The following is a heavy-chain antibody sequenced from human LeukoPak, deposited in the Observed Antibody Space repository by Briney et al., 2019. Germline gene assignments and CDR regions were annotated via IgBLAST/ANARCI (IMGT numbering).Heavy chain of an antibody. V-gene: IGHV3-53*01. CDR2: SYNGDTS. CDR3: ARVWELSFDY. D-gene: IGHD1-26*01. J-gene: IGHJ4*02. Sequence: PGGSLRLSCAASGFTVSTDHMSWVRQAPGKGLEWVAVSYNGDTSQHAESVKGRFTISRDNSKNTSYLQMNSLRAEDTALYYCARVWELSFDYWGQGTLVTVSS. CDR1: GFTVSTDH.